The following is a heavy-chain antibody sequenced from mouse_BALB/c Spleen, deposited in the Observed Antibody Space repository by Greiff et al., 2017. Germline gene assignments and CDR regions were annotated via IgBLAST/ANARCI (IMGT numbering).Heavy chain of an antibody. CDR2: IDPANGNT. J-gene: IGHJ3*01. CDR3: ALYDYDGAWFAY. D-gene: IGHD2-4*01. CDR1: GFNIKDTY. Sequence: VHVKQSGAELVKPGASVKLSCTASGFNIKDTYMHWVKQRPEQGLEWIGRIDPANGNTKYDPKFQGKATITADTSSNTAYLQLSSLTSEDTAVYYCALYDYDGAWFAYWGQGTLVTVSA. V-gene: IGHV14-3*02.